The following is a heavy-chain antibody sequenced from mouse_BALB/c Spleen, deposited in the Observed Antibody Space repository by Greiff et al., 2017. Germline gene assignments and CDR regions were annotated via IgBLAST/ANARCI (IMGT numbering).Heavy chain of an antibody. Sequence: QVQLQQPGAELVMPGASVKMSCKASGYTFTDYWMHWVKQRPGQGLEWIGAIDTSDSYTSYNQKFKGKATLTVDESSSTAYMQLSSLTSEDSAVYYCARYAPYFDYWAKAPLSQSPQ. D-gene: IGHD6-5*01. CDR3: ARYAPYFDY. V-gene: IGHV1-69*01. J-gene: IGHJ2*01. CDR1: GYTFTDYW. CDR2: IDTSDSYT.